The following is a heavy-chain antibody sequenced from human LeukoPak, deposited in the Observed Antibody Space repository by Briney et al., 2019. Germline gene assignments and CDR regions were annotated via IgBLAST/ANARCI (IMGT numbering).Heavy chain of an antibody. CDR2: VTYTGS. J-gene: IGHJ3*02. D-gene: IGHD5-18*01. CDR3: ARHVDTALIGAFHI. V-gene: IGHV4-59*08. Sequence: SETLSLTCTVSGTSISSYYWSWLRQPPGKGPEWIGYVTYTGSKYNPSLKSRVTISTDRSKKEVSLRLSSVTAADTAMYFCARHVDTALIGAFHIWGQGTMVTVS. CDR1: GTSISSYY.